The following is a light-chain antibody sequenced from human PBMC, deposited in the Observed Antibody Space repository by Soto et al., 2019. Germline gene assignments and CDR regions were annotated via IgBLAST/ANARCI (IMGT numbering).Light chain of an antibody. Sequence: DIQMTQSPSSLSASVGDRVTITCRASQTISSYLNWYQQKPGKAPKLLIYAASSLQSGVPSRFSGSGSGTDCTLTISRLQPEDFATYYCQQSHSIPYTFGQGTKLEIK. CDR1: QTISSY. V-gene: IGKV1-39*01. J-gene: IGKJ2*01. CDR3: QQSHSIPYT. CDR2: AAS.